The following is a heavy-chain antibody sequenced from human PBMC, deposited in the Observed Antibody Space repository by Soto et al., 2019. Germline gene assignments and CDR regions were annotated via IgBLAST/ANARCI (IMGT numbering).Heavy chain of an antibody. V-gene: IGHV3-23*01. Sequence: PXGSLRLSCGASGFTFRNYAMGWVRQAPGNALEWVFGINNSGDSTYYADAVKGRFTISRDNSKNTLYLQMNRLRAEDTAVYYCTVQGASGGDLPRNFFDYWGAGTLVTVSS. CDR3: TVQGASGGDLPRNFFDY. CDR2: INNSGDST. J-gene: IGHJ4*02. D-gene: IGHD1-26*01. CDR1: GFTFRNYA.